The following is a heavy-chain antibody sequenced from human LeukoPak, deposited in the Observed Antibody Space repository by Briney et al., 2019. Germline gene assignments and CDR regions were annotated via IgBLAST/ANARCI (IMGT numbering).Heavy chain of an antibody. CDR2: TSADGSNK. D-gene: IGHD3-22*01. CDR1: GFTFSSYG. CDR3: ARVNPINSGFYAY. Sequence: PGRSLRLSCAASGFTFSSYGMHWVRQAPGKGLEWVAVTSADGSNKYYADSVKGRFTISRDNSKNTLYLQMNSLRAEDTAVYYCARVNPINSGFYAYWGQGTLVTVSS. V-gene: IGHV3-30*03. J-gene: IGHJ4*02.